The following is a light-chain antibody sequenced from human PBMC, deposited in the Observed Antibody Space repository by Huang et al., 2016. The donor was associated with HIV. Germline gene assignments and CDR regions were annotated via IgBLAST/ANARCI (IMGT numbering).Light chain of an antibody. V-gene: IGKV3-15*01. CDR1: QTINNN. CDR2: DAS. Sequence: EILMTQSPGTLSVSPGERATLSCRASQTINNNLAWYQQKPGQPPRLLIYDASTRATGIPARLSGSGSGTEFTLTISSLQSEDFATYYCQQYNDWPRTFGQGTKVEIK. J-gene: IGKJ1*01. CDR3: QQYNDWPRT.